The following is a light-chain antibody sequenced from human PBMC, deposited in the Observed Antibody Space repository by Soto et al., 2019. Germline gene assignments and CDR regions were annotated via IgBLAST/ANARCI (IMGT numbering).Light chain of an antibody. J-gene: IGKJ1*01. Sequence: DIQMTQCPSSQSASVGDRVTITCRASQSINSYLNWYQQKPGKAPKLLIYAASSLQSGVPSRFSGSGSETDFTLTISSLQPDDFATYYCQQSFSTPRTFGQGTRVEI. CDR1: QSINSY. CDR2: AAS. CDR3: QQSFSTPRT. V-gene: IGKV1-39*01.